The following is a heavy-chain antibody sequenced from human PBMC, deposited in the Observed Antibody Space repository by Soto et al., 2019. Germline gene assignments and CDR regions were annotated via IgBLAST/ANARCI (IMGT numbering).Heavy chain of an antibody. V-gene: IGHV3-11*01. J-gene: IGHJ4*02. CDR1: GFTFSDYY. Sequence: QVQLVESGGGLVKPGGSLRLSCAASGFTFSDYYMSWIRQGPGKGLEWVSYISSAGSTIYYSDSVKGRFSISRDNAKNSLCLQMDSLRAEDTAVDYCPCRWGDYYAPGSTPYYFDHWGQGTLVTVSS. D-gene: IGHD3-10*01. CDR3: PCRWGDYYAPGSTPYYFDH. CDR2: ISSAGSTI.